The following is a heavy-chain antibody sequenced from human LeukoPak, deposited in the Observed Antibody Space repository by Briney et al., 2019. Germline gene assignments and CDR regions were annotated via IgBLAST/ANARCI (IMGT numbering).Heavy chain of an antibody. J-gene: IGHJ4*02. CDR2: IKHDGSET. V-gene: IGHV3-7*05. D-gene: IGHD6-13*01. Sequence: GGSLRLSCAASGFTFSSYWMTWVRQAPGKGLEWMANIKHDGSETYSVDSVKGRFAISRDNAKNSLYLQMDSLRAEDTAVYYCAKHSSSSSWYRNDYWGQGTLVTVSS. CDR1: GFTFSSYW. CDR3: AKHSSSSSWYRNDY.